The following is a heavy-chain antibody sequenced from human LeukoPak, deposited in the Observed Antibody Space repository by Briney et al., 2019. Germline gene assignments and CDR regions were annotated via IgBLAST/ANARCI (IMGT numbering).Heavy chain of an antibody. CDR3: ARGVYSSSWYWVY. Sequence: PGGSLRLSCAASEFIVSANYMSWVRHLPGKGLERVANINPDGSDKYYVDSVKGRFTISRDNAQNSLYLQMNSLRAEDTAVYYCARGVYSSSWYWVYWGQGTLVTVSS. CDR2: INPDGSDK. CDR1: EFIVSANY. J-gene: IGHJ4*02. V-gene: IGHV3-7*01. D-gene: IGHD6-13*01.